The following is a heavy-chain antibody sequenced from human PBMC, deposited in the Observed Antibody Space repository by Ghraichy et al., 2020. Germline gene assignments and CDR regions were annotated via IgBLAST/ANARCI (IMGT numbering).Heavy chain of an antibody. J-gene: IGHJ6*02. Sequence: GESLNISCAASGFTFSSYAMSWVRQAPGKGLEWVSAISGSGGSTYYADSVKGRFTISRDNSKNTLYLQMNSLRVEDTAVYYCANLLADIVVVPAAMRPHYYYYYGMDVWGQGTTVTVSS. V-gene: IGHV3-23*01. CDR3: ANLLADIVVVPAAMRPHYYYYYGMDV. D-gene: IGHD2-2*01. CDR2: ISGSGGST. CDR1: GFTFSSYA.